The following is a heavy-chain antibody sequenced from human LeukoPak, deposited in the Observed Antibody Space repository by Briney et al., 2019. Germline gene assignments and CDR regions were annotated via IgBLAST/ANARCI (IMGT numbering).Heavy chain of an antibody. J-gene: IGHJ3*02. D-gene: IGHD1-1*01. Sequence: ASVNVSCKASGGTFSSYAIIWVRQAPGQGLEWMGGIIPIFGTANYAQKFQGRVTITADDSTSTAYMELSSLRSEDTAVYYCARVPPVQLDRSGGAFDIWGQGTMVTVSS. CDR1: GGTFSSYA. V-gene: IGHV1-69*01. CDR2: IIPIFGTA. CDR3: ARVPPVQLDRSGGAFDI.